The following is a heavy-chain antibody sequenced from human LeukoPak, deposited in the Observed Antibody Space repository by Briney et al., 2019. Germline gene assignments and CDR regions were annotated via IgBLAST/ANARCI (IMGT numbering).Heavy chain of an antibody. CDR3: AREVGIRGHFDY. V-gene: IGHV1-69*05. CDR2: IIPIFGTA. CDR1: GGTFSSYA. D-gene: IGHD1-26*01. Sequence: SVKVSCKASGGTFSSYAISWVRQAPGQGLEWMRGIIPIFGTANYAQKFQGRVTMTRDTSTSTVYMELSSLRSEDTAVYYCAREVGIRGHFDYWGRGTPVTVSS. J-gene: IGHJ4*02.